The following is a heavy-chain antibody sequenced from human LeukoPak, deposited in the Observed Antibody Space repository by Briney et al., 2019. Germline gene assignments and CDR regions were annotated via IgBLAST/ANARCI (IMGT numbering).Heavy chain of an antibody. D-gene: IGHD4-17*01. CDR3: ARDLYGVSHDY. J-gene: IGHJ4*02. Sequence: PGGSRRLSCAASGFTVSSNYMSWVRQAPGKGLEWVSVIYSSGMTYYADSVKGRFTISRDNSKNTLYLHMNSLRAEDTAVYYCARDLYGVSHDYWGQGTLVTVSS. CDR2: IYSSGMT. V-gene: IGHV3-53*01. CDR1: GFTVSSNY.